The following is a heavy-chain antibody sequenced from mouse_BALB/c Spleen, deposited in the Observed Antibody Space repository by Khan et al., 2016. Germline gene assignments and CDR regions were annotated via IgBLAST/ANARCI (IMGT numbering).Heavy chain of an antibody. CDR2: INTETGEP. CDR3: ARGGYYYFDY. CDR1: GYTFTDYS. J-gene: IGHJ2*01. D-gene: IGHD2-3*01. V-gene: IGHV9-2-1*01. Sequence: QIQLVQSGPELKKPGETVKISCKASGYTFTDYSMHWVKQAPGKGLKWMGWINTETGEPTYADDFKGRFAFSLETSASTAYLQINNLKNEDTATYFCARGGYYYFDYWGQGTTLTVSS.